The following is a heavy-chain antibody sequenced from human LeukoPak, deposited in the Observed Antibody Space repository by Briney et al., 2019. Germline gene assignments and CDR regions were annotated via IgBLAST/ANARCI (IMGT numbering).Heavy chain of an antibody. J-gene: IGHJ3*02. CDR3: ARDALGSVDAFDI. V-gene: IGHV3-30*03. CDR1: GFIFSNYW. Sequence: GGSLRLSCAASGFIFSNYWMSWVRQAPGKGLEWVALISYDGSSKYYADSVKGRFTISRDNSKNTLYVQMNSLRPEDTAVYYCARDALGSVDAFDIWGQGTMVTVSS. D-gene: IGHD3-10*01. CDR2: ISYDGSSK.